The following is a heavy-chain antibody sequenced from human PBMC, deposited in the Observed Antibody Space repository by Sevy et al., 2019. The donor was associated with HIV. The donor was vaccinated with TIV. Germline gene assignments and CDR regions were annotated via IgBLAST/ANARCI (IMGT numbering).Heavy chain of an antibody. V-gene: IGHV3-53*01. CDR3: ARDGSSWAFDY. CDR1: AFTVSSNY. D-gene: IGHD6-13*01. CDR2: IYSGGST. Sequence: GGSLRLSCAASAFTVSSNYMSWVRQAPGKGLEWVSVIYSGGSTYYADSVKGRFTISRDNSKNTLYLQMNSLRAEDTAVYYCARDGSSWAFDYWGQGTLVTVSS. J-gene: IGHJ4*02.